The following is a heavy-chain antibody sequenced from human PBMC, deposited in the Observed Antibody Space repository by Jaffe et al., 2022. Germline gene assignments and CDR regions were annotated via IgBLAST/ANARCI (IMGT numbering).Heavy chain of an antibody. CDR1: GFTFGDYD. CDR2: IRSKAYGGTT. J-gene: IGHJ4*02. D-gene: IGHD6-13*01. CDR3: ARYSSTS. V-gene: IGHV3-49*04. Sequence: EVQLVESGGGLVQPGRSLRLSCTASGFTFGDYDMSWVRQAPGKGLEWVGFIRSKAYGGTTEYAASVRGRFTISRDDSKTIAYLQMNSLKTEDTAVYFCARYSSTSWGQGTLVTVSS.